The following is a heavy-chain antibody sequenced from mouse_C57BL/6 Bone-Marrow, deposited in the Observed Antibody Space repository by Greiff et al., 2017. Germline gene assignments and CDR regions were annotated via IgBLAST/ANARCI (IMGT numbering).Heavy chain of an antibody. CDR3: AIYYSNLGY. CDR2: IYPGSGNT. CDR1: GYTFTDYY. Sequence: QVQLQQSGAELVRPGASVKLSCKASGYTFTDYYINWVKQRPGQGLEWIARIYPGSGNTYYNEKFKGKATLTAEKSSSTAYMQLSSLTSEDSAVYFCAIYYSNLGYWGQGTTLTVSS. J-gene: IGHJ2*01. D-gene: IGHD2-5*01. V-gene: IGHV1-76*01.